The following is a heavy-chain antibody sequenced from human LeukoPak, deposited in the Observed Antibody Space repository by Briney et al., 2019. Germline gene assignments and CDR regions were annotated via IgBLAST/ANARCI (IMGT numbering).Heavy chain of an antibody. Sequence: ASVKVSYKASGYTFTTFGISWVRQAPGQGLEWMGWISAYDGNTNYAQNLQDRVTMTTDTSTSTAFMELRSLRFDDTAVYYCARESASGSGSRWFDPWGQGTLVTVSS. D-gene: IGHD3-10*01. CDR3: ARESASGSGSRWFDP. CDR2: ISAYDGNT. V-gene: IGHV1-18*01. CDR1: GYTFTTFG. J-gene: IGHJ5*02.